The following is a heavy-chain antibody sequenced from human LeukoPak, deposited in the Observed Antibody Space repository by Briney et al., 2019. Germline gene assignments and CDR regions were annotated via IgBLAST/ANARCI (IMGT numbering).Heavy chain of an antibody. CDR3: TREDLRKRTRSCPDY. CDR1: GFTFGDYA. J-gene: IGHJ4*02. Sequence: GGSLRLSCTASGFTFGDYAMSWFRQAPGKGLEWVGFIRSKAYGGTTEYAASVKGRFTISRDDSKSIAYLQMNSLKTEDTAVYYCTREDLRKRTRSCPDYWGQGTLVTVSS. V-gene: IGHV3-49*03. D-gene: IGHD2-2*01. CDR2: IRSKAYGGTT.